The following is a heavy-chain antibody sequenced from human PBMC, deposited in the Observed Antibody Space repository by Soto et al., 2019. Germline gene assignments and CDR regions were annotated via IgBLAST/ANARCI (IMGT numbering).Heavy chain of an antibody. CDR1: GGSISSGGYS. CDR3: ARVPDL. J-gene: IGHJ4*02. V-gene: IGHV4-30-2*01. CDR2: IYHSGST. Sequence: QLQLQESGSGLVKPSQTLSLTCAVSGGSISSGGYSWSWIRQPPGKGLEWIGYIYHSGSTYYNPSLKRPRTISVDSSKYQFSSKMSSVAVADMAVYYWARVPDLWGKGNLVPGSS.